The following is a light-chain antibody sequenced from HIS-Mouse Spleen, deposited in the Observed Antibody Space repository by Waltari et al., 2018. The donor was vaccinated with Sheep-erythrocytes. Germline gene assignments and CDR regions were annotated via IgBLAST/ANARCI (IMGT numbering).Light chain of an antibody. J-gene: IGLJ2*01. CDR1: KLGDKS. V-gene: IGLV3-1*01. Sequence: SYELTQPPSVSVSPGQTASITCSGDKLGDKSASWYQQKPGQSPVLVIYQDSKRPSGIPERFSGSNSGNTATLTISGTQAMDEADYYCQAWDSSTGVVFGGGTKLTVL. CDR3: QAWDSSTGVV. CDR2: QDS.